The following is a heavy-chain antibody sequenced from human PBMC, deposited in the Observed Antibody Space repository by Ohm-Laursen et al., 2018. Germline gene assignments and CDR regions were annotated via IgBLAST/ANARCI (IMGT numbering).Heavy chain of an antibody. D-gene: IGHD6-19*01. V-gene: IGHV4-34*01. CDR2: INHSRST. CDR3: ARGFSGWWGRIDY. J-gene: IGHJ4*02. Sequence: SQTLCLTCAVYGGSFSGYYWNWIRQPPGKGLAWIGEINHSRSTKDNSSSGSRVTKSVDKFTNQFSLKLSSVNAADTAVYYCARGFSGWWGRIDYWGQGTLVTVSS. CDR1: GGSFSGYY.